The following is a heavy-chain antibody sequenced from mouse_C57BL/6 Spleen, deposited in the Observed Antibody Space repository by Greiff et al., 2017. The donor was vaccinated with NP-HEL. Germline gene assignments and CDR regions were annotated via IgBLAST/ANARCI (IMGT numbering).Heavy chain of an antibody. D-gene: IGHD3-2*02. J-gene: IGHJ4*01. Sequence: QVQLKQSGAELVRPGASVKLSCKASGYTFTDYYINWVKQRPGQGLEWIARIYPGSGNTYYNEKFKGKATLTAEKSSSTAYMQLSSLTSEDSAVYFCARFRYYYAMDYWGQGTSVTVSS. CDR3: ARFRYYYAMDY. CDR1: GYTFTDYY. CDR2: IYPGSGNT. V-gene: IGHV1-76*01.